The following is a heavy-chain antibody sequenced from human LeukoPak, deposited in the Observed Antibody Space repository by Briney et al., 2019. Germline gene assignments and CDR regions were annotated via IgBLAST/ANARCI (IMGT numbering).Heavy chain of an antibody. CDR2: IFHSGTT. CDR1: DSITSTSYY. D-gene: IGHD5-18*01. J-gene: IGHJ4*02. CDR3: AGLGGYSYGARIFDY. V-gene: IGHV4-39*01. Sequence: SETLSLTCTVSDSITSTSYYWAWIRQPPGKGLQWIASIFHSGTTYFNPSLKSRVTLSIDTSRSQYSLQLASVTAADTALYYCAGLGGYSYGARIFDYWGQGIRVAVSS.